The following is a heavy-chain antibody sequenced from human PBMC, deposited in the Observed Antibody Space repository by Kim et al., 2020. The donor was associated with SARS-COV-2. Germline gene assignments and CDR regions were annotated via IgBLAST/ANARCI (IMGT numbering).Heavy chain of an antibody. CDR1: GGTFSSYA. V-gene: IGHV1-69*13. CDR2: IIPIFGTA. D-gene: IGHD3-10*01. J-gene: IGHJ4*02. Sequence: SVKVSCKASGGTFSSYAISWVRQAPGQGLEWMGGIIPIFGTANYSQKFQGRVTITADESTSTAYMELSSLRSEDTAVYYCARDYQYGSGSYQDYWGQGTLVTVSS. CDR3: ARDYQYGSGSYQDY.